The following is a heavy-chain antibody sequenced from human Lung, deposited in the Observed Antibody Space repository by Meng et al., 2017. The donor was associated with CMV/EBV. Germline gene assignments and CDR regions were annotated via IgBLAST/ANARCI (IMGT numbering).Heavy chain of an antibody. CDR3: ARGSGSPEH. D-gene: IGHD3-10*01. CDR2: IRNRTRGGTT. CDR1: GFTFGDYA. V-gene: IGHV3-49*04. Sequence: GESXKISCTASGFTFGDYAMTWVRQAPGKRLEWIGFIRNRTRGGTTEYAASVKGRFSILRDDSKSIAYLQMDSVKIEDTGVYFCARGSGSPEHWGQGTLVTVPS. J-gene: IGHJ1*01.